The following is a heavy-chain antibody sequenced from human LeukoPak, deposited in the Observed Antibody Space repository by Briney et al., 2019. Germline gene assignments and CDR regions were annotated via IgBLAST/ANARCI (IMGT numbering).Heavy chain of an antibody. CDR1: GFTFSSYG. Sequence: GRSLRLSCAASGFTFSSYGMHWVRQAPGKGLEWVAVIWYDGSNKYYADSVKGRFTISRDNAKNSLYLQMNSLRPEDTALYYCAKGFLYYYYYGVDVWGQGTTVTVSS. D-gene: IGHD2-21*01. CDR2: IWYDGSNK. CDR3: AKGFLYYYYYGVDV. V-gene: IGHV3-33*03. J-gene: IGHJ6*02.